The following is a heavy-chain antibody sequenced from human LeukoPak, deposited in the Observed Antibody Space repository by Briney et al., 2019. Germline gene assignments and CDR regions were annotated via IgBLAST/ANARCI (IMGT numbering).Heavy chain of an antibody. CDR2: MNPNSGNT. CDR1: GYTFTSYD. Sequence: GASVKVSCKASGYTFTSYDINWVRQATGQGLEWMGWMNPNSGNTGYAQKFQERVTITRDMSTSTAYMELSSLRSEDTAVYYCAALTYYDSSGSYMDVWGKGTTVTVSS. V-gene: IGHV1-8*03. D-gene: IGHD3-22*01. J-gene: IGHJ6*03. CDR3: AALTYYDSSGSYMDV.